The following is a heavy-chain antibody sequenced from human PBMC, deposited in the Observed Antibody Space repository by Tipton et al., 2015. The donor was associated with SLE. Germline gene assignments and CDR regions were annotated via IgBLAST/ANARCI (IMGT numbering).Heavy chain of an antibody. D-gene: IGHD2-2*01. Sequence: TLSLTCTVSGGSISSGGYYWGWIRQPPGKGLEWIGSIYYSGSTYYNPSLKSRVTISVDTSKSQFSLKLSSVTATDTAVYYCARRPPYQPRNEYFDLWGRGTLVTVSS. CDR2: IYYSGST. CDR3: ARRPPYQPRNEYFDL. J-gene: IGHJ2*01. V-gene: IGHV4-39*07. CDR1: GGSISSGGYY.